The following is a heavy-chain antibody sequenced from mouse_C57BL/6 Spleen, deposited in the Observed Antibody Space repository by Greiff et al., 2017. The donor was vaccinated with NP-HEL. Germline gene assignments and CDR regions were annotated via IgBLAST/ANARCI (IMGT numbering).Heavy chain of an antibody. CDR2: IYPGSGST. CDR1: GYTFTSYW. J-gene: IGHJ3*01. Sequence: QVQLQQSGAELVKPGASVKMSCKASGYTFTSYWITWVKQRPGQGLEWIGDIYPGSGSTNYNEKFKSKATLTVDTSSSTAYMQLSSLTSEDSAVYYCAGGSDYYGSSYGAYWGLGTLVTVSA. CDR3: AGGSDYYGSSYGAY. D-gene: IGHD1-1*01. V-gene: IGHV1-55*01.